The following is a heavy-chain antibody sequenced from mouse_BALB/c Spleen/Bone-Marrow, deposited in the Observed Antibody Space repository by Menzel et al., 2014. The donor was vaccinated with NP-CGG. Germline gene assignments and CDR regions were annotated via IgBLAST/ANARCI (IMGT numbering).Heavy chain of an antibody. CDR3: AKGVVSDY. CDR2: IDPYNGDA. Sequence: ESGPELVKPGASVKVSCKASGYIFTTYNMYWMKQSHGKSLEWIGYIDPYNGDATYNQKFEGKATLTVDKSSSTAYLHLNSLTSEDSAVYYCAKGVVSDYWGQGTTLTVSS. CDR1: GYIFTTYN. J-gene: IGHJ2*01. D-gene: IGHD1-1*01. V-gene: IGHV1S135*01.